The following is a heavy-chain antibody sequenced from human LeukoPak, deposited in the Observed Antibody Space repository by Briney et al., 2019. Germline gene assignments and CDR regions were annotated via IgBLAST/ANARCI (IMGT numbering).Heavy chain of an antibody. D-gene: IGHD6-25*01. CDR2: ISSDGRDR. V-gene: IGHV3-30*03. CDR1: GFTFSSYA. CDR3: ARDLRRIAAYYFDY. Sequence: PGRSLRLSCAASGFTFSSYAIHWVRQAPGRGLEWVAVISSDGRDRHHADSVKGRFTISRDNSKNTLYLQTNSLRAEDTAVYYCARDLRRIAAYYFDYWGQGTLVIVSS. J-gene: IGHJ4*02.